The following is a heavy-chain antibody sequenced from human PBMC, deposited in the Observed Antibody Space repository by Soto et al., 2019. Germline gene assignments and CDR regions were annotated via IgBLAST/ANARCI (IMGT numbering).Heavy chain of an antibody. Sequence: QVQLVESGGGLVKPGGSLRLSCAASGFTFSDYYMSWIRQAPGKGLEWVSYISSSGSTIYYADSVKGRFTISRDNAKNSLYLQMNSLRAEDTAVYYCAAARSTYPPLNMAPADDYWGQGTLVTVSS. D-gene: IGHD3-10*01. J-gene: IGHJ4*02. CDR1: GFTFSDYY. V-gene: IGHV3-11*01. CDR3: AAARSTYPPLNMAPADDY. CDR2: ISSSGSTI.